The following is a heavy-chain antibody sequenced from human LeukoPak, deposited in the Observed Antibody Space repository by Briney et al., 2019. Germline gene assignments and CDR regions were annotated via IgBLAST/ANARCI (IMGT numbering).Heavy chain of an antibody. CDR2: IYSGGGT. CDR1: GVTVISNY. V-gene: IGHV3-53*01. Sequence: GGSLRLSCAASGVTVISNYMSWVRQAPGRGVEWGSVIYSGGGTYYADSVKGRFTIPRDNSKNTLYLQMNSLRAEDTAVYYCARESSSSYYYYYGMDVWGQGTTVTVSS. CDR3: ARESSSSYYYYYGMDV. J-gene: IGHJ6*02. D-gene: IGHD6-6*01.